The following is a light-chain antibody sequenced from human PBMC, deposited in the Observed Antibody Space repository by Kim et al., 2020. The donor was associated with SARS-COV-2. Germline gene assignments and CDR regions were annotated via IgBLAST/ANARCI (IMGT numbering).Light chain of an antibody. CDR2: AND. CDR3: ATWDDSLNAWV. V-gene: IGLV1-44*01. Sequence: GQRVNISCSGGNSDIGANSLNCYQQLPGTAPKLLIYANDRRPSGVPDRFSVSQSGTSASLAISGLQSEDEADYYCATWDDSLNAWVFGGGTQLTVL. J-gene: IGLJ3*02. CDR1: NSDIGANS.